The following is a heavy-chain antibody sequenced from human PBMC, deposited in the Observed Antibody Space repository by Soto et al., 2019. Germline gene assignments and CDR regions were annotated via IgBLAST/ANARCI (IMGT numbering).Heavy chain of an antibody. V-gene: IGHV4-31*01. CDR1: GGSISSGGYY. Sequence: QVQLQESGPGLVKPSQTLSLTCTVSGGSISSGGYYWSWIRQHPGKGLEWLGDIYYSGSTYYNPSLNSPVTISVDTSKNQFSLKLSSVTAADTTVYYCAGIYSGSPGGTLRYWGQGTLVSVSS. CDR3: AGIYSGSPGGTLRY. D-gene: IGHD1-26*01. J-gene: IGHJ4*02. CDR2: IYYSGST.